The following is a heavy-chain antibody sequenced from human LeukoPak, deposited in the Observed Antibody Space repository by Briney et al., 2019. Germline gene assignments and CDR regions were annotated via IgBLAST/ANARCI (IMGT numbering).Heavy chain of an antibody. CDR2: IYYSGST. V-gene: IGHV4-59*08. CDR3: ARLVAAAGTSHFDY. CDR1: GGSINNYY. J-gene: IGHJ4*02. D-gene: IGHD6-13*01. Sequence: SETLSLTCTVSGGSINNYYWSWIRQPPGKGLEWIGYIYYSGSTNYNPSLKSRVTVSVDTSKTQFSLELSSVTAADTAVYYCARLVAAAGTSHFDYWGQGTLVTVSS.